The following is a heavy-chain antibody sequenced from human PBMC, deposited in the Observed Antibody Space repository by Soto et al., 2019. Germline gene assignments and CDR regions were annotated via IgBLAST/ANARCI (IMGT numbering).Heavy chain of an antibody. V-gene: IGHV4-31*03. CDR1: GGSISSGGYY. CDR2: IYYSGST. CDR3: AREELVPKTYYFAY. J-gene: IGHJ4*02. D-gene: IGHD1-7*01. Sequence: PSETLSLTCTVSGGSISSGGYYWSWIRQHPGKGLEWIGYIYYSGSTYYNPSLKSRVTISVDTSKNQFSLKLSSVTAADTAVYYCAREELVPKTYYFAYWGQGTLVTVSS.